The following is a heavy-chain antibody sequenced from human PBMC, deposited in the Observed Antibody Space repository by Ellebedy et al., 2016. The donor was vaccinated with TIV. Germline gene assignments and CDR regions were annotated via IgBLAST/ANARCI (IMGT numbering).Heavy chain of an antibody. CDR2: INPSGGST. Sequence: ASVKVSCKASGYTFTSYYMHWVRQAPGQGLEWMGIINPSGGSTSYAQKFQGRVTITADESTSTAYMELSSLRSEDTAVYYCARSGRVVISFDYWGQGTLVTVSS. CDR1: GYTFTSYY. J-gene: IGHJ4*02. D-gene: IGHD3-3*01. CDR3: ARSGRVVISFDY. V-gene: IGHV1-46*01.